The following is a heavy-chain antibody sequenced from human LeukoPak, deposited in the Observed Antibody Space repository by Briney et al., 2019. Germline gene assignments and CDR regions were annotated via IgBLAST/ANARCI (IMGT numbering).Heavy chain of an antibody. CDR3: AKADSSSWYAYLGYFDY. CDR2: ISWISGSI. D-gene: IGHD6-13*01. V-gene: IGHV3-9*01. J-gene: IGHJ4*02. CDR1: GFTFDDYA. Sequence: GGSLRLSCAASGFTFDDYAMHWVRQAPGKGLEWVSGISWISGSIGYADSVKGRFTISRDNAKNSLYLQMNSLRAEDTAVYYCAKADSSSWYAYLGYFDYWGQGTLVTVSS.